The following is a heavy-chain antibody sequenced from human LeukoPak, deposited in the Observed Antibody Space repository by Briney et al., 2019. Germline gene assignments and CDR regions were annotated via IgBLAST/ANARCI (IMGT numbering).Heavy chain of an antibody. V-gene: IGHV3-30*18. Sequence: PGGSLRLSCAVSGFTFSTYAMHWVRQAPGKGLEWVAFISYDGRNKYYADSVKGRFTISRDNAKNSLYLQMNNLRAEDTAIYYCAKHVESWGPVDYWGQGTLVTVSS. J-gene: IGHJ4*02. D-gene: IGHD3-16*01. CDR2: ISYDGRNK. CDR3: AKHVESWGPVDY. CDR1: GFTFSTYA.